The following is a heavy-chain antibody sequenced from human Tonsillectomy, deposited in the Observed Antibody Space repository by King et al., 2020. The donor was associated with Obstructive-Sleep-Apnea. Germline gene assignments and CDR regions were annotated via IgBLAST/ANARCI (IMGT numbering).Heavy chain of an antibody. CDR3: ARNQRSGSSAEHWAA. J-gene: IGHJ2*01. V-gene: IGHV3-72*01. Sequence: VQLVESGGGLVQPGVSLRLSCAASGFTFSDHYMDWVRQAPGKGLEWVARARGKANSYTTEYAASVKGRFTISRDDSQNSLYLQMNSLKTEDTAVYFCARNQRSGSSAEHWAAGGRGTLV. CDR2: ARGKANSYTT. CDR1: GFTFSDHY. D-gene: IGHD6-19*01.